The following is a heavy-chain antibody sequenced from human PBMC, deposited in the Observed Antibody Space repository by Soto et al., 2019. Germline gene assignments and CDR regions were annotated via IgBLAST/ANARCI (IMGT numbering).Heavy chain of an antibody. V-gene: IGHV3-49*03. Sequence: GGSLRLSCTASGFTFGDYAMSWFRQAPGKGLEWVGFIRSKAYGGTTEYAASVKGRFTISRDDSKSIAYLQMNSLKTEDTAVYYCTRNNLPHEWELPDFDYWGQGTLVTVSS. J-gene: IGHJ4*02. CDR1: GFTFGDYA. D-gene: IGHD1-26*01. CDR2: IRSKAYGGTT. CDR3: TRNNLPHEWELPDFDY.